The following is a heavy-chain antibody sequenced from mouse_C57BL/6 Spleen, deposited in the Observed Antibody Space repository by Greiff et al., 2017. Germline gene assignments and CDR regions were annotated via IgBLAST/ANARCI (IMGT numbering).Heavy chain of an antibody. D-gene: IGHD4-1*01. CDR3: ASLANWDYFDY. V-gene: IGHV3-6*01. J-gene: IGHJ2*01. CDR2: ISYDGSN. Sequence: EVQVVESGPGLVKPSQSLSLTCSVTGYSITSGYYWNWIRQFPGNKLEWMGYISYDGSNNYNPSLKNRISITRDTSKNQFFLKLNSVTTEDTATYYCASLANWDYFDYWGQGTTLTVSS. CDR1: GYSITSGYY.